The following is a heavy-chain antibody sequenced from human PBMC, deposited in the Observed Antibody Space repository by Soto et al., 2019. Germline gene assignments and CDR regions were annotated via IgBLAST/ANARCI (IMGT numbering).Heavy chain of an antibody. D-gene: IGHD6-25*01. J-gene: IGHJ5*02. Sequence: EEQLVESGGGLIQPGGSLRLSCVGSGFSVINSDVSWVRQAPGQGLEWVTIIYTAGSTYYADSVKGRFTMSRDTTKNTEPLQKNSLRADGRAFYSEAQEGSDGWCEPWGQGTLVTVSS. V-gene: IGHV3-53*01. CDR3: AQEGSDGWCEP. CDR1: GFSVINSD. CDR2: IYTAGST.